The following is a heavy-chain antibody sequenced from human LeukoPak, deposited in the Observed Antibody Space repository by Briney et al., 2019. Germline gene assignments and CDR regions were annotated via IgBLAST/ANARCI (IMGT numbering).Heavy chain of an antibody. Sequence: SETLSLTCAVYGGSFSGYYWSWIRQPPGKGLEWIGEINHSGSTNYNPSLKSRVTISVDTSKNQFSLKLSSVTAADTAVYSCARVTDSGSYYFDYWGQGTLVTVSS. CDR1: GGSFSGYY. V-gene: IGHV4-34*01. CDR2: INHSGST. J-gene: IGHJ4*02. CDR3: ARVTDSGSYYFDY. D-gene: IGHD1-26*01.